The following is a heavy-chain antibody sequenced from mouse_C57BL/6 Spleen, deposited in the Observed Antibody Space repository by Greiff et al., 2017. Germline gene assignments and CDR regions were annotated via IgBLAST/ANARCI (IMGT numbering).Heavy chain of an antibody. V-gene: IGHV2-9-1*01. CDR2: IWTGGGT. CDR1: GFPLTSYA. Sequence: VKLMESGPGLVAPSQSLSITCTVSGFPLTSYAISWVRQPPGKGLEWLGVIWTGGGTNYNSALTSRLSISKDNSKSQVFLKMNSLQTDDTARYYGARDFGAAHAWFAYWGQGTLVTVSA. J-gene: IGHJ3*01. CDR3: ARDFGAAHAWFAY. D-gene: IGHD3-2*02.